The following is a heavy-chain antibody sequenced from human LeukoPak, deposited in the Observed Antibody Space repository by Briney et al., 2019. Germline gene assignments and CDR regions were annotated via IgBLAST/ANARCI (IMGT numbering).Heavy chain of an antibody. Sequence: GGSLRLSCAASGFTFSNAWMSWVRQAPGKGLEWVGRINSDGSSTSYADSVKGRFTISRDNAKNSLYLQMNSLRAEDTAVYYCARGAPYCSGGSCMYYFDYWGQGTLVTVSS. CDR1: GFTFSNAW. J-gene: IGHJ4*02. CDR2: INSDGSST. V-gene: IGHV3-74*01. CDR3: ARGAPYCSGGSCMYYFDY. D-gene: IGHD2-15*01.